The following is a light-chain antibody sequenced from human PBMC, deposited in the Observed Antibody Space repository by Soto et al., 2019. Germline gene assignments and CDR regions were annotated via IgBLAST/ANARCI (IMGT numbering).Light chain of an antibody. V-gene: IGKV1-9*01. CDR1: QGISSY. CDR2: AAS. Sequence: IQLTQSPSSLSASVGDRVTITCRASQGISSYLAWYQQKPGKAPKLLIYAASTLQSGVPSRFSGSGSGTDFTLIIVSLQPEDFATYYCQQLNSYPLTFVGGTKVDIK. J-gene: IGKJ4*01. CDR3: QQLNSYPLT.